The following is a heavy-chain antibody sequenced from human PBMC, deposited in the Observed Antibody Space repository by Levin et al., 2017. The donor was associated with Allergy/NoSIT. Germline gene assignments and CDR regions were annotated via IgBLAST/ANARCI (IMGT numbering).Heavy chain of an antibody. CDR2: IKSKAAGGTT. CDR3: TADVPTQGRGELDY. J-gene: IGHJ4*02. D-gene: IGHD2-2*01. V-gene: IGHV3-15*01. Sequence: GGSLRLSCAASGFTFSDAWMSWVRQAPGKGLEWVGRIKSKAAGGTTDYAAPVKGRFTISRDDSKDTLYLQMNSLRTEDTAMYYCTADVPTQGRGELDYWGQGTLVTVSS. CDR1: GFTFSDAW.